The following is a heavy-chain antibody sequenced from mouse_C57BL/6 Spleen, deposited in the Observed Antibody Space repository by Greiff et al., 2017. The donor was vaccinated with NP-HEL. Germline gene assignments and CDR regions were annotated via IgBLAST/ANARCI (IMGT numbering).Heavy chain of an antibody. D-gene: IGHD1-1*02. J-gene: IGHJ3*01. CDR2: ISSGRSTI. CDR3: ARRWGEAWFAY. Sequence: DVQLVESGGGLVKPGGSLKLPCAASGFTFSDYGMHWVRQAPEKGLEWVAYISSGRSTIYYADTVKGRFTISRDNAKNTLFLQMTRLRSEDTAMYYCARRWGEAWFAYWSQGTLVTVSA. CDR1: GFTFSDYG. V-gene: IGHV5-17*01.